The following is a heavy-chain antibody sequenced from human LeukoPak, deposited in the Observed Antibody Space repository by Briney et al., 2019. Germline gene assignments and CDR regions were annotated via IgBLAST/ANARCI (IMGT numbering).Heavy chain of an antibody. V-gene: IGHV1-2*02. J-gene: IGHJ4*02. CDR3: VRHLNDPTSGDY. CDR1: GYTFTDEY. CDR2: MHPNTGDT. D-gene: IGHD1-1*01. Sequence: ASVKVSCKTSGYTFTDEYIHWVRQAPGHGLECMGWMHPNTGDTVYVQKFQGRASFTRDTSISTAYMELHRLRSDDTGVYFCVRHLNDPTSGDYWGQGTLVTVSS.